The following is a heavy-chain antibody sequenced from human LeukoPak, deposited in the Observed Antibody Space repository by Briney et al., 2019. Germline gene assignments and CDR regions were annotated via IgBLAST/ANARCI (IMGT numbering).Heavy chain of an antibody. J-gene: IGHJ4*02. CDR1: GGTFSSYA. CDR3: ARAATVVTSTFAVYFDY. CDR2: IIPIFGTA. V-gene: IGHV1-69*05. Sequence: SVKVSCEASGGTFSSYAISWVRRAPGQGLEWMGGIIPIFGTANYAQKFQGRVTITTDESTSTAYMELSSLRSEDTAVYYCARAATVVTSTFAVYFDYWGQGTLVTVSS. D-gene: IGHD4-23*01.